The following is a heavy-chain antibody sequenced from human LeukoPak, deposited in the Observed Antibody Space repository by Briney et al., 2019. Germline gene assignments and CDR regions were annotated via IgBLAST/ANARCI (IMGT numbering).Heavy chain of an antibody. J-gene: IGHJ4*02. CDR1: GGSISSYY. D-gene: IGHD5-24*01. CDR3: ARGGDGYNVYYFDY. CDR2: IYYSGST. Sequence: SETLSLTCTISGGSISSYYWSSIRQPPGKGLEWIGYIYYSGSTNYNPSLKSRVTISVDTSKNQFSLKLSSVTAADTAVYYCARGGDGYNVYYFDYWGQGTLVTVSS. V-gene: IGHV4-59*08.